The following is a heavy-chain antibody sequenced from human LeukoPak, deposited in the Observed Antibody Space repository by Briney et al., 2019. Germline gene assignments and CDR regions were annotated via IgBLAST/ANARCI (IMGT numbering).Heavy chain of an antibody. V-gene: IGHV3-13*01. D-gene: IGHD1-1*01. CDR1: GFTFSDYD. Sequence: GGSLRLSCAASGFTFSDYDMHWVRQAIGKGLEWVSAIGTAGHTYYTGSVKGRFTISRENAKNSLYLQMNSLRAGDTAVYYCAGVAKERVGGVYYFDYWGQGTLVTVSS. CDR2: IGTAGHT. CDR3: AGVAKERVGGVYYFDY. J-gene: IGHJ4*02.